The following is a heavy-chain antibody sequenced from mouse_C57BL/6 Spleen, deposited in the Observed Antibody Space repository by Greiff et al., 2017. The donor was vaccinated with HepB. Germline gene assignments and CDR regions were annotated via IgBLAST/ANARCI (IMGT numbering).Heavy chain of an antibody. CDR2: IYPGSGST. V-gene: IGHV1-55*01. D-gene: IGHD2-5*01. CDR1: GYTFTSYW. J-gene: IGHJ2*01. Sequence: QVQLQQPGAELVKPGASVKMSCKASGYTFTSYWITWVKQRPGQGLEWIGDIYPGSGSTNYNEKFKSKATLPVDTSSSTAYMQLSSLTSEDSAVYYCARYYSNSRVYFDYWGQGTTLTVSS. CDR3: ARYYSNSRVYFDY.